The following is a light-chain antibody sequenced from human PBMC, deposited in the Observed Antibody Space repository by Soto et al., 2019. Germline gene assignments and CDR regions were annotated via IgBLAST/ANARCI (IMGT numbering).Light chain of an antibody. CDR2: EVS. J-gene: IGLJ1*01. CDR3: SSYSISDTPYV. CDR1: ISDIGSHNY. V-gene: IGLV2-14*01. Sequence: QSALTQPASVSGSPGESITVSCSGSISDIGSHNYVSWYQQHTGKAPELLIFEVSSRPSGISDRFSGSKSGNMASLTISGLQAEDEADYYCSSYSISDTPYVFGGGTKLTVL.